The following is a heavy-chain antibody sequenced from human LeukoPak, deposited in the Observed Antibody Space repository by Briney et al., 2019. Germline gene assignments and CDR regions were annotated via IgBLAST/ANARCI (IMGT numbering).Heavy chain of an antibody. D-gene: IGHD3-22*01. CDR1: GYTFTSYD. CDR3: ARDPYYYDSSGYNDY. J-gene: IGHJ4*02. Sequence: ASVKVSCKASGYTFTSYDINWVRQAPGQGLEWMGWINPNSGGTNYAQKFQGRVTMTRDTSISTAYMELSRLRSDDTAVYYCARDPYYYDSSGYNDYWGQGTLVTVSS. V-gene: IGHV1-2*02. CDR2: INPNSGGT.